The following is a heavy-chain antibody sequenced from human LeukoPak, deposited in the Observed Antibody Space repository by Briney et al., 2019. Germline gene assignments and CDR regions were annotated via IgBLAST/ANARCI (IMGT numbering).Heavy chain of an antibody. Sequence: GGSLRLSCVASGFTFSTYGMSWIRQAPGKGLEWVAAVSSTGSGTYYPDSLKGRFIISRDNSQNTVFLQMNSLRPEDTAFYFCAKDGPLLWFGPTDAWGQGILVTVSS. D-gene: IGHD3-10*01. J-gene: IGHJ5*02. CDR3: AKDGPLLWFGPTDA. CDR2: VSSTGSGT. CDR1: GFTFSTYG. V-gene: IGHV3-23*01.